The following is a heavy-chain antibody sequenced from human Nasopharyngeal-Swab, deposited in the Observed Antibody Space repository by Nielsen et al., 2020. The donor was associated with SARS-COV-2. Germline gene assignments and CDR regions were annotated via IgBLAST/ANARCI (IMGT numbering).Heavy chain of an antibody. J-gene: IGHJ3*02. CDR1: GGSISSYY. V-gene: IGHV4-59*08. CDR2: IYYSGST. D-gene: IGHD1-1*01. CDR3: ARPATTAQSDAFDI. Sequence: SETLSLTCTVSGGSISSYYWSWIRQPPGKGLEWIGYIYYSGSTNYNPSLKSRVTISVDTSKNRFSLRLNSVTAADTAVYYCARPATTAQSDAFDIWGQGTMDTVS.